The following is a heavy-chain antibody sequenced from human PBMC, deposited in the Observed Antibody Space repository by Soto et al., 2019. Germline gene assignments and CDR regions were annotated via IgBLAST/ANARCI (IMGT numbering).Heavy chain of an antibody. CDR1: GGTFSSYA. CDR2: IIPIFGTA. CDR3: ASNGRELQWLAPF. Sequence: SVKVSCKASGGTFSSYAISWVRQAPGQGLEWMGGIIPIFGTANYAQKFQGRVTITADESTSTAYMELSSLRSEDTAVYYCASNGRELQWLAPFWGHGTLVTVSS. J-gene: IGHJ4*01. V-gene: IGHV1-69*13. D-gene: IGHD6-19*01.